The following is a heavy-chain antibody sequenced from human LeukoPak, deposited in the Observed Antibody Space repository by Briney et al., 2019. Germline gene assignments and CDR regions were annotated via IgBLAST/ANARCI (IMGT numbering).Heavy chain of an antibody. V-gene: IGHV4-4*02. CDR3: AREGGPYRPLDY. J-gene: IGHJ4*02. CDR2: VHLDGRT. CDR1: VGSISSTNW. Sequence: SETLSLTCGVSVGSISSTNWWAWVPQPPGKEWEWIGEVHLDGRTNYKRSLKSRLTMSVDFSENHISLKLTAVTAADTAVYYGAREGGPYRPLDYSGQGTLVTVSS.